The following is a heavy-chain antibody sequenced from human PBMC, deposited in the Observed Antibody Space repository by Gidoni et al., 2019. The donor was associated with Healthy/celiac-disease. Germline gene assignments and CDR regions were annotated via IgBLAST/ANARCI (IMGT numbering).Heavy chain of an antibody. CDR3: ARSRGVPGPFDY. V-gene: IGHV4-34*01. J-gene: IGHJ4*02. CDR1: GGSFSGYY. D-gene: IGHD3-10*01. CDR2: INHSGST. Sequence: QAQLQQWGAGLLKPSETLSLTCAVYGGSFSGYYWSWIRQPPGKGLEWIGEINHSGSTNYIPSLNSRVTISVDTSKNQFSLKLSSVTAADTAVYYCARSRGVPGPFDYWGQVTLVTVST.